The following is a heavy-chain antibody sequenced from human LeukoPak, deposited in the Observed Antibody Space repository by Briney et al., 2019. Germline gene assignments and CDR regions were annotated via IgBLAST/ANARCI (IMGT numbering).Heavy chain of an antibody. D-gene: IGHD2-15*01. CDR1: GGSISSGGYS. Sequence: PSETLFLTCAVSGGSISSGGYSWSWIRQPPVKGLEWIGYIYYSGSTYYNPSLKSRVTISVDTSKNQFSLKLSSVTAADTAVYYCARHVGSDGVADAFDIWGQGTMVTVSS. V-gene: IGHV4-30-2*03. CDR3: ARHVGSDGVADAFDI. J-gene: IGHJ3*02. CDR2: IYYSGST.